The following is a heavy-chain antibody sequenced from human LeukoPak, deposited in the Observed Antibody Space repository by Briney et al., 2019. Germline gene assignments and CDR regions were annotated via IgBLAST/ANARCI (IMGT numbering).Heavy chain of an antibody. CDR3: ASSPPILLWFGELRFAKDYCMDV. J-gene: IGHJ6*03. CDR1: GGTFSSYA. Sequence: SVKVSCKASGGTFSSYAISWVRQAPGQGLEWMGGIIPIFGTANYAQKFQGRVTITADESTSTAYMELSSLRSEDTAVYYCASSPPILLWFGELRFAKDYCMDVWGKGTTVTISS. CDR2: IIPIFGTA. D-gene: IGHD3-10*01. V-gene: IGHV1-69*13.